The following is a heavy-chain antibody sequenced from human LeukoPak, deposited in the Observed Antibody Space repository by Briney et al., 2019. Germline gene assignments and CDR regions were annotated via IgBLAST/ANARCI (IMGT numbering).Heavy chain of an antibody. Sequence: GGSLRLSCAASGFTFSSYGMHWVRQAPGKGLEWVAFIRYDGSNKYYADSVKGRFTISRDNSKNTLYLQMNSLRAEDTAVYYCAKEIVVVPAAIWVGFDYWGQETLVTVSS. CDR2: IRYDGSNK. V-gene: IGHV3-30*02. CDR1: GFTFSSYG. J-gene: IGHJ4*02. D-gene: IGHD2-2*02. CDR3: AKEIVVVPAAIWVGFDY.